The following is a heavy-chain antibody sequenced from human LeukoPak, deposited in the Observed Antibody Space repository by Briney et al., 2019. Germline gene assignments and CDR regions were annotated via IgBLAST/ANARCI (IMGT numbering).Heavy chain of an antibody. CDR2: ISSDTGTI. CDR1: GFAFSNYN. V-gene: IGHV3-48*01. CDR3: ARGRFYYYMDV. Sequence: GGSLRLSCAASGFAFSNYNMNWVRQAPGKGLEWVSYISSDTGTIYYADSVKGRFTISRDNAENSLSLQMNSLRVEDTAVYYCARGRFYYYMDVWGKGATVTVSS. J-gene: IGHJ6*03.